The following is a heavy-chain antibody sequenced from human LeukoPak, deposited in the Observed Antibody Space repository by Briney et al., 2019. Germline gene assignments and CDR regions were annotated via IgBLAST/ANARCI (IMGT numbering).Heavy chain of an antibody. Sequence: ASVKVSCKASGYAFTAYYIHWVRQAPGQGLEWMGAINPCGGSTTYAQKLQGRVTMTREKSTRTAALELGSLRCQDTAVYDCARYSWGDISSSFWFDPWGQGTLVTVSS. V-gene: IGHV1-46*01. J-gene: IGHJ5*02. CDR2: INPCGGST. CDR3: ARYSWGDISSSFWFDP. CDR1: GYAFTAYY. D-gene: IGHD3-10*01.